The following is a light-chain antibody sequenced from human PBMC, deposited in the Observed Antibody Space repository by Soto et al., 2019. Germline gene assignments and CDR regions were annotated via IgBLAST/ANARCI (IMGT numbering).Light chain of an antibody. CDR3: QQYNNWPET. CDR2: DAS. CDR1: QSVSSN. J-gene: IGKJ1*01. V-gene: IGKV3-15*01. Sequence: EIVMTQSPATLSVSPGERATLSCRASQSVSSNLDWYQQKVGQAPRVLIYDASTRATGIPGRFSGSGSGTEFTLTISSLQSEDFAVYYCQQYNNWPETFGQGTKVEIK.